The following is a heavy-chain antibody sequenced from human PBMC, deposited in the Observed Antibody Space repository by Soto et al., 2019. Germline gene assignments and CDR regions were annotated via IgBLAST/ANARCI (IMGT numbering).Heavy chain of an antibody. V-gene: IGHV4-59*01. Sequence: QVQLQESGPGLVKPSETLSLTCTVSGGSIRTYYWSWIRQHPGKGLEWIGYISDSGSTNYNPSLKSRLPISVNTSTTQFSLKLSSVTAAETAVYYCARDAMTTVIPYYSYYGMDVWGQGTTVTVSS. CDR1: GGSIRTYY. CDR3: ARDAMTTVIPYYSYYGMDV. D-gene: IGHD4-17*01. CDR2: ISDSGST. J-gene: IGHJ6*02.